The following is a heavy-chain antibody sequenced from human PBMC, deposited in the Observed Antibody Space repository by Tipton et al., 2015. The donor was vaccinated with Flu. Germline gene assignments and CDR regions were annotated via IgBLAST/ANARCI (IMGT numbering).Heavy chain of an antibody. CDR3: ARDHYYDSGNYYHGFDY. CDR2: IYYTGTT. V-gene: IGHV4-39*07. D-gene: IGHD3-10*01. CDR1: GGSINSDSYY. Sequence: TLSLTCTVSGGSINSDSYYWGWIRQTPGKGLQWIGSIYYTGTTSYNPSLQGRVTISADRSKNHFSLRLTSVTAADTAMYFCARDHYYDSGNYYHGFDYWGQGSLVTVAS. J-gene: IGHJ4*02.